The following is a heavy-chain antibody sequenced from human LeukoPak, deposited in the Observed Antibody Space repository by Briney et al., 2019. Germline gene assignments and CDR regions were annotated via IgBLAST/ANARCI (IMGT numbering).Heavy chain of an antibody. CDR3: ARGRYCSSSSCFAARWFDP. Sequence: GASVKVSCKASGYTLTGYYMHWVRQAPGQGLEWMGWINPNSGGTNYAQKFQGRVTMTRDTPISTAYMELSRLRPDDTAVYYCARGRYCSSSSCFAARWFDPWGQGTLVTVSS. CDR2: INPNSGGT. D-gene: IGHD2-2*01. V-gene: IGHV1-2*02. J-gene: IGHJ5*02. CDR1: GYTLTGYY.